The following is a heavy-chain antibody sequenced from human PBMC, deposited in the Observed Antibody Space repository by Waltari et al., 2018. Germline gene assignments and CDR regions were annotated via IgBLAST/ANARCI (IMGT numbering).Heavy chain of an antibody. V-gene: IGHV3-48*03. D-gene: IGHD3-10*01. CDR3: ARTMVRGVIRYYYYDGMDV. J-gene: IGHJ6*02. CDR2: ISSSGSTI. CDR1: GFTFSSYA. Sequence: VHGGGSLRLSCAASGFTFSSYAMNWVRQAPGKGLEWVSYISSSGSTIYYADSVKGRFTISRDNAKTSLYLQMNSLRAEDTAVYYCARTMVRGVIRYYYYDGMDVWGQGTTVTVSS.